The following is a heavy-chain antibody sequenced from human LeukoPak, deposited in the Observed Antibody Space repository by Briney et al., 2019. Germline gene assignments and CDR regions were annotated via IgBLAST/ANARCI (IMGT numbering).Heavy chain of an antibody. J-gene: IGHJ6*03. CDR2: IRYDGNKE. CDR1: GFSFDNYG. Sequence: GGSLRLSCVASGFSFDNYGMHWVRQAPGKGLEWVAFIRYDGNKEDYADSVKGRFTISKDNSKNTLYLQMNSLRAEDTAVYYCARDPSITIFGVVTPNWYYYYMDVWGKGTTVTVSS. V-gene: IGHV3-30*02. D-gene: IGHD3-3*01. CDR3: ARDPSITIFGVVTPNWYYYYMDV.